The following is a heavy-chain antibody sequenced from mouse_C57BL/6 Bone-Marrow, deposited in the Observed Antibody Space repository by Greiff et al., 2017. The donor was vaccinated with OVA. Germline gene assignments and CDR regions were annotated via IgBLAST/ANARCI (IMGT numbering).Heavy chain of an antibody. Sequence: EVHLVESGAELVRPGASVKLSCTASGFNIKDDYMHWVKQRPEQGLEWIGWIDPENGDTEYASKFQGKATITAATSSNTAFLQLSSLTSEDTAVYYCTTPDYSLFDYWGQGTTLTVSS. CDR2: IDPENGDT. V-gene: IGHV14-4*01. CDR1: GFNIKDDY. J-gene: IGHJ2*01. CDR3: TTPDYSLFDY. D-gene: IGHD2-12*01.